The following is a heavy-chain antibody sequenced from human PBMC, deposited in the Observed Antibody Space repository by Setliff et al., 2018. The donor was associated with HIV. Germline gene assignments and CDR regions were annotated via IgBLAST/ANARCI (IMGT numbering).Heavy chain of an antibody. CDR2: IYYSGST. Sequence: SETLSLTCAVYGGSFSGFYWTWIRQHPGKGLEWIGYIYYSGSTYYNPSLKSRLTISLDTSKNQFSLKLTSVTAADTAVYYCARDNPHFGVASSYYYGMDVWGQGTTVTVSS. CDR1: GGSFSGFY. CDR3: ARDNPHFGVASSYYYGMDV. D-gene: IGHD3-3*01. J-gene: IGHJ6*02. V-gene: IGHV4-31*11.